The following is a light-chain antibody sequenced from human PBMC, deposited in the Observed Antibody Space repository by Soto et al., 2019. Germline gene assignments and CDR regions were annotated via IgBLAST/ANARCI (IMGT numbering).Light chain of an antibody. J-gene: IGLJ1*01. V-gene: IGLV2-14*03. CDR1: SSDDGGYNY. CDR3: SSCSTSSTLHV. Sequence: QSVLTQPASVSGSPGQSITISCTGASSDDGGYNYVSWYQQHPGKAPKLIIYDVSNRPSGVSDRFSGSKSGNTASLTISGLQTDDEADYFCSSCSTSSTLHVFGTGTKLTVL. CDR2: DVS.